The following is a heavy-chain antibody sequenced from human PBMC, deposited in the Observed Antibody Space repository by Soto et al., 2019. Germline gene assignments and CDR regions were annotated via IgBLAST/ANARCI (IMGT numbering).Heavy chain of an antibody. J-gene: IGHJ4*02. CDR2: IHRADSET. CDR3: ARSYSYGYHFDY. Sequence: GESLKISCKCSGNSFANYWMGWVRQMPGKGLEWMGIIHRADSETRYSPSFQGQVTISVDKSNSTAFLQWSSLKASDSAMYYCARSYSYGYHFDYWGQGTVVTVSS. CDR1: GNSFANYW. V-gene: IGHV5-51*01. D-gene: IGHD5-18*01.